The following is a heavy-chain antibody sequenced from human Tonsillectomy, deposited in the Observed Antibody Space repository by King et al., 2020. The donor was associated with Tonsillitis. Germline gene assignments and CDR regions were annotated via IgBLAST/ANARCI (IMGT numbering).Heavy chain of an antibody. Sequence: VQLVESGGGVVQPGRSLRLSCAASGITFSTYAMHWVRQAPGQGLEWVAAASSDGTNKYYGEPVKGRFTISRDNSKNTLYLQMNSLRVDDTAVYYCAKGSASCYTCWFDPWGQGTLVTVSS. V-gene: IGHV3-30*18. CDR2: ASSDGTNK. CDR1: GITFSTYA. J-gene: IGHJ5*02. CDR3: AKGSASCYTCWFDP. D-gene: IGHD2-2*02.